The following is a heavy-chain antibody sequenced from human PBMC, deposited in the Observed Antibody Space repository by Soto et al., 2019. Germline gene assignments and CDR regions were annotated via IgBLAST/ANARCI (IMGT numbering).Heavy chain of an antibody. V-gene: IGHV4-30-4*02. CDR2: GST. J-gene: IGHJ4*02. CDR3: ARVPGQRYSYGSYYFDY. D-gene: IGHD5-18*01. Sequence: GSTYYNPSLKSRVTISVDTSTNQFSLKLISVTAADTAVYYCARVPGQRYSYGSYYFDYCGQGTMVNVSS.